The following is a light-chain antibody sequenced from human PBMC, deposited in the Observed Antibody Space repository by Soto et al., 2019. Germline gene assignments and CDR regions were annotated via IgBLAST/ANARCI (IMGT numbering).Light chain of an antibody. CDR3: QQYNSYSGT. CDR1: QSISSW. CDR2: DAS. J-gene: IGKJ1*01. Sequence: DIQMTQSPSTLSASVGDRVTITCRASQSISSWLAWYQQKPXKAPKLLIYDASSLESGVPSRFSXSGSGTEFTLTISSLQPDDFATYYCQQYNSYSGTFGQGTKVEIK. V-gene: IGKV1-5*01.